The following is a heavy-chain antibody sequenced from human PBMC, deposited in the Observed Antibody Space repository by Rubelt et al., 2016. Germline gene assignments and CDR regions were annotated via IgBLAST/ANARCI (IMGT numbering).Heavy chain of an antibody. D-gene: IGHD1-20*01. CDR2: ISGSSSSYI. Sequence: EVQLVESGGGLVKPGGSLRLSCAASGFTVSSNYMNWVRQAPGKGLEWVSSISGSSSSYIYYADLVKGRFTMSRDNAKNSLYLQMNSLRAEDTAVYYCARGYNWFDYWGQGTLVTVSS. CDR3: ARGYNWFDY. CDR1: GFTVSSNY. J-gene: IGHJ4*02. V-gene: IGHV3-21*02.